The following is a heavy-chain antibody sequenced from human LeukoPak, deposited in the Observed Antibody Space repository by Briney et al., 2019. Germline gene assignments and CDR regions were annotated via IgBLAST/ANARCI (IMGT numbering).Heavy chain of an antibody. CDR1: GDSISSSNW. CDR2: IYHSGST. D-gene: IGHD4/OR15-4a*01. CDR3: ARDLTRSGYFDY. Sequence: SETLSLTCAISGDSISSSNWWSWVRQPPEKGLEWIGEIYHSGSTNYNPSLKSRVTISVDKSKNQFSLKLSSVTAADTAVYYCARDLTRSGYFDYWGQGTLVTVSS. V-gene: IGHV4-4*02. J-gene: IGHJ4*02.